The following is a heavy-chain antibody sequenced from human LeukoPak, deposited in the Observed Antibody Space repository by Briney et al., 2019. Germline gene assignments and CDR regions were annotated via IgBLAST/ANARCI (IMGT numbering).Heavy chain of an antibody. CDR3: ARRSSVWYFDY. D-gene: IGHD6-19*01. V-gene: IGHV4-39*01. CDR1: GGSITTHTYY. J-gene: IGHJ4*02. CDR2: VHYTGNT. Sequence: SETLSLTCTVSGGSITTHTYYWAWIRQPPGRGLERIGGVHYTGNTYSNTSFKSRVTMSVDTSKNQFSLNLSSVTAADTAVYYCARRSSVWYFDYWGQGILVTVSS.